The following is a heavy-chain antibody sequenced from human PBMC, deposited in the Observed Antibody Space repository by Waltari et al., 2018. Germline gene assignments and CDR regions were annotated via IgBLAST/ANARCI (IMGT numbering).Heavy chain of an antibody. CDR3: ARSLSPFYYYYGMDV. V-gene: IGHV4-59*01. Sequence: QVQLQESGPGLVKPSETLSLTCTVSGGSISAYSWSWIRQPPGKGLEWTGYIYYSGSTNYNPSLKSRVTISVDTSKNQFSLKLSSVTAADTAVYYCARSLSPFYYYYGMDVWGQGITVTVSS. J-gene: IGHJ6*02. CDR1: GGSISAYS. CDR2: IYYSGST.